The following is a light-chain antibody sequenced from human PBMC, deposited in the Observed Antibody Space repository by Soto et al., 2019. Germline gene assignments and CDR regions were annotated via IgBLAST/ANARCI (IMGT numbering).Light chain of an antibody. CDR3: QQRSNWPPVT. V-gene: IGKV3-11*01. CDR1: QSINRH. Sequence: ESLLTHSPATLSLSPGERATLSCRASQSINRHLAWYRQKPGQAPRLLIYDASNRATGIPARFSGSGSGTDFTLTISSLEPEDFGVYYCQQRSNWPPVTFGGGTKVDIK. CDR2: DAS. J-gene: IGKJ4*01.